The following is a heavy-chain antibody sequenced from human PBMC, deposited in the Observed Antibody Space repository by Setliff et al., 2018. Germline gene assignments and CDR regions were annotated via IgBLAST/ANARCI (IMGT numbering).Heavy chain of an antibody. Sequence: GGSLRLSCVVSAFTFNTYWMHWVRQAPGKGLEWVSGISWNSGSIGYADSVKGRFTISRDNAKNSLYLQMNSLRAEDTALYYCAKSRYGDYTSGAFDIWGQGTMVTVSS. CDR3: AKSRYGDYTSGAFDI. CDR2: ISWNSGSI. J-gene: IGHJ3*02. CDR1: AFTFNTYW. V-gene: IGHV3-9*01. D-gene: IGHD4-17*01.